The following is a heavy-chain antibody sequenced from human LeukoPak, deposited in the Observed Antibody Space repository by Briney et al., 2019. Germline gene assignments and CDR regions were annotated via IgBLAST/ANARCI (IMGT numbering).Heavy chain of an antibody. D-gene: IGHD3-22*01. J-gene: IGHJ4*02. CDR1: GFTFSNFA. Sequence: GGSLRLSCAASGFTFSNFAVSWVRQAPGKGLEWVSSISSGSTYIYYADSVKGRFTISRDNAKNSLYLQMNSLRAEDTAVYYCARDAYYYDSSGYYFDYWGQGTLVTVSS. CDR3: ARDAYYYDSSGYYFDY. CDR2: ISSGSTYI. V-gene: IGHV3-21*01.